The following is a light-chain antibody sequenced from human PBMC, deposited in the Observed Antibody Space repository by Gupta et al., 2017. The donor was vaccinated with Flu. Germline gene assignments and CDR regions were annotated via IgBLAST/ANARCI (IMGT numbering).Light chain of an antibody. V-gene: IGLV3-1*01. CDR2: QDK. J-gene: IGLJ2*01. Sequence: SYDLTQPPSVSVSPGRTATISCSGPKLGEKFVCWYQQKTGQSPVLVIFQDKKRASGIPERFSGSNSGNTATLTISGTLAMDEADYYCQAWDSSTVIFGGGTRLTVL. CDR3: QAWDSSTVI. CDR1: KLGEKF.